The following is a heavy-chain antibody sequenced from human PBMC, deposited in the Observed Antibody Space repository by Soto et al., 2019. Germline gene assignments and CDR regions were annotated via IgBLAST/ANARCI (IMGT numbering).Heavy chain of an antibody. CDR1: GYNFASHW. CDR2: IYPSDSDT. V-gene: IGHV5-51*01. Sequence: PGESLKISCKASGYNFASHWIGWVRQMPGKGLEWMGIIYPSDSDTRYSPSFQGQVTISADKSISTAYLQWSSLKASDSAMYYCTSRQEYTSTFLFDYCGLGTPVTVS. D-gene: IGHD1-1*01. CDR3: TSRQEYTSTFLFDY. J-gene: IGHJ4*02.